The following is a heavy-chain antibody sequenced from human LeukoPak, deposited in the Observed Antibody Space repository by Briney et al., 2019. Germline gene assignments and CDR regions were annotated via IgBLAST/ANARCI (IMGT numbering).Heavy chain of an antibody. J-gene: IGHJ3*01. CDR2: ISYSGNTI. CDR3: AKGKWGLTINNFDV. D-gene: IGHD3-9*01. V-gene: IGHV3-11*01. CDR1: GFRFSDYY. Sequence: TGGSLRLSCVASGFRFSDYYMNWIRQAPGKGLEWISYISYSGNTIYYGDSVKGRFTISRDNSKNSVYLQMNSLRAEDTAVYYCAKGKWGLTINNFDVWGQGTMVTVSS.